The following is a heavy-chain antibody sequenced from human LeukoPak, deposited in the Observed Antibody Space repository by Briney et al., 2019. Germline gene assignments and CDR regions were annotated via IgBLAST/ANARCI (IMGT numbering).Heavy chain of an antibody. CDR2: IFYSGNT. D-gene: IGHD5-24*01. J-gene: IGHJ4*02. Sequence: SETLSLTCTVSGGTINSSSYYWGWIRQPPGKGLEWIGSIFYSGNTYDNPSLKSRVTISVDTSKNQFSLKLNSVTAADTAVYYCARHRSKWLQSSFDYWGQGTLVTVSS. V-gene: IGHV4-39*01. CDR3: ARHRSKWLQSSFDY. CDR1: GGTINSSSYY.